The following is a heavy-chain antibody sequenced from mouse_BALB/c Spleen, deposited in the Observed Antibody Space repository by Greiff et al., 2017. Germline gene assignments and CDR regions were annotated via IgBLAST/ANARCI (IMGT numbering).Heavy chain of an antibody. CDR3: AREGEYGNFWFAY. CDR2: ISDGGSYT. J-gene: IGHJ3*01. Sequence: DVKLVESGGGLVKPGGSLKLSCAASGFTFSDYYMYWVRQTPEKRLEWVATISDGGSYTYYPDSVKGRFTISRDNAKNNLYLQMSSLKSEDTAMYYCAREGEYGNFWFAYWGQGTLVTVSA. D-gene: IGHD2-10*02. V-gene: IGHV5-4*02. CDR1: GFTFSDYY.